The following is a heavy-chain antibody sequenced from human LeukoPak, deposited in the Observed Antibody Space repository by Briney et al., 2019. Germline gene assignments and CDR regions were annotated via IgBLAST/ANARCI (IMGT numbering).Heavy chain of an antibody. CDR2: IDWDDDK. CDR3: ARTTPTGYLDY. CDR1: GFSLSTSGMR. Sequence: SGPTLVNPTQTLTLTCCFSGFSLSTSGMRVSWIRQPPGKALEWLARIDWDDDKIYSTSLRTGLTLSKGTSKNQVVLTMSNMDPVDTATYYCARTTPTGYLDYWGQGTLVTASS. J-gene: IGHJ4*02. V-gene: IGHV2-70*04. D-gene: IGHD2-8*02.